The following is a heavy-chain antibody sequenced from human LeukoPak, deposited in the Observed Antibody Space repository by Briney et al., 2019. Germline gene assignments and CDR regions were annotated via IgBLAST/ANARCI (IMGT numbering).Heavy chain of an antibody. CDR1: GGSISSHY. V-gene: IGHV4-59*11. CDR2: IYCSGST. J-gene: IGHJ6*03. Sequence: SETLSLTCTVSGGSISSHYWSWIRQPPGKGLEWIGYIYCSGSTNYNPSLKSRVTISVDTSKNQFSLKLSSVTAADTAVYYCARDGLRAEYYYYYYMDVWGKGTTVTVSS. CDR3: ARDGLRAEYYYYYYMDV. D-gene: IGHD6-25*01.